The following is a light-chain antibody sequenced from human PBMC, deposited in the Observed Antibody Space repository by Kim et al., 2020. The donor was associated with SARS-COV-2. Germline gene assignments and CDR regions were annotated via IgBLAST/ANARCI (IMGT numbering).Light chain of an antibody. J-gene: IGKJ1*01. V-gene: IGKV1-5*03. Sequence: ASVGDRVTITCRASQSISRWVAWYQQKPGEAPKLLIYQAFSLESGVPPRFSGSGFGREFNLTISSLQPDDFATYYCQQCSSYPWTFGQGTKVDIK. CDR1: QSISRW. CDR3: QQCSSYPWT. CDR2: QAF.